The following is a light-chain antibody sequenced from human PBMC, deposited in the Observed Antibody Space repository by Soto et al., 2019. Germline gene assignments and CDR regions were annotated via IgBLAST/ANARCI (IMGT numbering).Light chain of an antibody. Sequence: DIQMTQSPSSVSASVVDRVTITCRASQGISNWLAWYQQQPGKAPKLLIYAASSLQSGVPSSFSGCGSGTHFTLIISSLQPDDFATYYCQQTNTFLPLTFGGGTKVEIK. V-gene: IGKV1-12*01. CDR3: QQTNTFLPLT. CDR1: QGISNW. J-gene: IGKJ4*01. CDR2: AAS.